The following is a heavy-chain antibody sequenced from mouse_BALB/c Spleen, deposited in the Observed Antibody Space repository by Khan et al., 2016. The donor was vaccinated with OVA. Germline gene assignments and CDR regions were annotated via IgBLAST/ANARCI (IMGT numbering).Heavy chain of an antibody. J-gene: IGHJ2*01. CDR2: ISYSGNT. V-gene: IGHV3-2*02. Sequence: EVQLQESGPGLVKPSQSLSLTCTVTGYSITSDYAWNWIRQFPGNKLEWMGYISYSGNTKYNPSLKSRISITRDTSKNQFFLPLNSVTAEDTVTXYCARRDGGEFDYWGQGTILTVSA. D-gene: IGHD2-3*01. CDR3: ARRDGGEFDY. CDR1: GYSITSDYA.